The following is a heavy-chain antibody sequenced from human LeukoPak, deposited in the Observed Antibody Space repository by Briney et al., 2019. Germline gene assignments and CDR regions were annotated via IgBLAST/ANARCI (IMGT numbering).Heavy chain of an antibody. J-gene: IGHJ4*02. V-gene: IGHV5-51*01. CDR3: ARRQQLGRFDY. D-gene: IGHD6-13*01. Sequence: MPGESLKTSCKGSGYSFTTYWIGWVRQMPGKGLEWMGIIYPSDSDTRYSPSFQGQVTISADKSISTAYLQWSSLKASDTAMYYCARRQQLGRFDYWGQGTLVTVSS. CDR1: GYSFTTYW. CDR2: IYPSDSDT.